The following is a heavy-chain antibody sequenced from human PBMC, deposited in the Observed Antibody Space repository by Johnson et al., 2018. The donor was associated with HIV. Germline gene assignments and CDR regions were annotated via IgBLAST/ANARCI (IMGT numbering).Heavy chain of an antibody. J-gene: IGHJ3*02. D-gene: IGHD1-26*01. CDR2: IKSKTDGGTT. CDR1: VFTFSNYA. Sequence: VQLVESGGGVVQPGRSLRLSCAASVFTFSNYAMHWVRQAPGKGLEWVGRIKSKTDGGTTDYAAPVKGRFTLSRDDSKNTLFLQMNSLKTEDTALYYCTAHYRNAFDIWGQGTMVTVSS. CDR3: TAHYRNAFDI. V-gene: IGHV3-15*01.